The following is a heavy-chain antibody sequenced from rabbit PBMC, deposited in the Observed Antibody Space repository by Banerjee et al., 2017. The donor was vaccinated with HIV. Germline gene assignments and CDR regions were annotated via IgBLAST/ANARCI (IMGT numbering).Heavy chain of an antibody. D-gene: IGHD8-1*01. Sequence: QEQLVESGGDLVKPGTSLTLTCTASGIDFSSSYYMCWVRQAPGKGLEWIGCIYTGVGSTYYANWAKGRFTISKTSTTATLQMTSLTAADTATYFCARADSSYVTYFNLWGPGTLVTVS. CDR2: IYTGVGST. CDR3: ARADSSYVTYFNL. V-gene: IGHV1S45*01. J-gene: IGHJ4*01. CDR1: GIDFSSSYY.